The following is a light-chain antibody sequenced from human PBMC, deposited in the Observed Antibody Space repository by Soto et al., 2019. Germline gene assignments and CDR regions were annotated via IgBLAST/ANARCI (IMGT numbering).Light chain of an antibody. V-gene: IGLV2-14*02. CDR2: EGT. CDR1: SSDVVTYNL. J-gene: IGLJ2*01. Sequence: QSALTQPASVSGSPGQSITISCTGTSSDVVTYNLVSWYQKHPDKAPKLIIYEGTKRASGVSDRFSGSKSGTSGTLAISGLRSEDEADYYCASWDDTLSGPVFGGGTKLTVL. CDR3: ASWDDTLSGPV.